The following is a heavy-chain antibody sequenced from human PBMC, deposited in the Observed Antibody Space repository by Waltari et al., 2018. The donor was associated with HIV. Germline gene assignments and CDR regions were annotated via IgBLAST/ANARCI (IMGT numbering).Heavy chain of an antibody. Sequence: EVQLVESGGGLIQPGGSLRLSCAASGFTVSSNYMSWFRQAPGKGREWVSVIYSGGSTYYADSVKGRFTISRDNSKNTLYLQMSSLRAEDTAVYYCARDRVSANYYDMDVWGQGTTVTVSS. CDR3: ARDRVSANYYDMDV. J-gene: IGHJ6*02. CDR1: GFTVSSNY. CDR2: IYSGGST. V-gene: IGHV3-53*01. D-gene: IGHD1-26*01.